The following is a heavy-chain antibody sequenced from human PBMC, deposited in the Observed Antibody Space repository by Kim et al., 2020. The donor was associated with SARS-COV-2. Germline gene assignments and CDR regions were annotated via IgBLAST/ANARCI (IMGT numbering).Heavy chain of an antibody. CDR3: ARRRGVVVVAATSYYYYGMDV. Sequence: ASVKVSCKASGYTFTSYDINWVRQATGQGLEWMGWMNPNSGNTGYAQKFQGRVTMTRNTSISTAYMELSSLRSEDTAVYYCARRRGVVVVAATSYYYYGMDVWGQGTTVTVSS. J-gene: IGHJ6*02. CDR1: GYTFTSYD. CDR2: MNPNSGNT. V-gene: IGHV1-8*01. D-gene: IGHD2-15*01.